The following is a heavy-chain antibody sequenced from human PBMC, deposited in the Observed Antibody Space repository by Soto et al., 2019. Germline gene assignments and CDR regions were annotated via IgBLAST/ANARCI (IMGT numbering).Heavy chain of an antibody. CDR3: ARGRGYYDSSGYYPFFDY. Sequence: QVQLQQWGAGLLKPSETLSLTCAVYGGSFSGYYWSCIRQPPGKGLEWIGEINHSGRTNYNPSLRRRVSIAVDTSKDQFSLKRSSVTAAVTAVYYCARGRGYYDSSGYYPFFDYWGQGTLVTVSS. CDR1: GGSFSGYY. J-gene: IGHJ4*02. CDR2: INHSGRT. V-gene: IGHV4-34*01. D-gene: IGHD3-22*01.